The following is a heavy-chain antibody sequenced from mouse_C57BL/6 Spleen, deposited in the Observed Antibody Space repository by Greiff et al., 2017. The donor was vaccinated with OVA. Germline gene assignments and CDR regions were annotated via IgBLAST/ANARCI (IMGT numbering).Heavy chain of an antibody. V-gene: IGHV3-6*01. CDR1: GYSITSGYY. Sequence: DVQLQESGPGLVKPSQSLSLTCSVTGYSITSGYYWNWIRQFPGNKLEWMGYISYDGSNNYNPSLKNRISITRDTSKNQFFLKLNSVTTEDTATYYCARREGAMDYWGQGTSVTVSS. J-gene: IGHJ4*01. CDR2: ISYDGSN. CDR3: ARREGAMDY.